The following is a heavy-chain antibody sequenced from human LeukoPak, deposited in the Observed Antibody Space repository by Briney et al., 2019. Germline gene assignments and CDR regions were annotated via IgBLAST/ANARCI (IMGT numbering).Heavy chain of an antibody. D-gene: IGHD3-10*02. CDR3: AELGITMIGGV. J-gene: IGHJ6*04. CDR2: ITSSGSTI. CDR1: GFTFSSYE. V-gene: IGHV3-48*03. Sequence: GGSLRLSCAASGFTFSSYEMNWVRQAPWKGLEWVSYITSSGSTIYYADSVKGRFTISRDNAKNSLYLQMNSLRAEDTAVYYCAELGITMIGGVWGKGTTVTISS.